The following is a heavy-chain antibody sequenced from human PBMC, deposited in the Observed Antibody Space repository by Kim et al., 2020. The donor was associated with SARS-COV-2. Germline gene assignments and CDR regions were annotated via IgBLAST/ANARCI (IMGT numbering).Heavy chain of an antibody. D-gene: IGHD6-13*01. J-gene: IGHJ6*02. Sequence: AKKFQGRVTIDADESTSTAYMGMSSLRSEDTAVYYCAIRGGSSSWYGMDVWGQGTTVTVSS. V-gene: IGHV1-69*01. CDR3: AIRGGSSSWYGMDV.